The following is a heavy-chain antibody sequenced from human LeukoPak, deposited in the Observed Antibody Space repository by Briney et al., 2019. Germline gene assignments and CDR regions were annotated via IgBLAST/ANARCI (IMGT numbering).Heavy chain of an antibody. Sequence: PSETLSLTCAVYGGSFSGYYWSWIRQPPGKGLEWIGEINHSGSTNYNPSLMSRVTISVDTSKNQFSLKLSSVTAADTAVYYCARANRWLVRSWFDPWGQGTLVTVSS. CDR1: GGSFSGYY. V-gene: IGHV4-34*01. CDR3: ARANRWLVRSWFDP. J-gene: IGHJ5*02. D-gene: IGHD6-19*01. CDR2: INHSGST.